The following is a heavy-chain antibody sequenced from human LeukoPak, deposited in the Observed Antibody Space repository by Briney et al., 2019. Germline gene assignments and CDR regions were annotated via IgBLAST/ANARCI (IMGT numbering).Heavy chain of an antibody. CDR1: GGSFSGYY. Sequence: SETLSLTCAVYGGSFSGYYWSWIRQPPGKGLEWIGEINHSGSTNYNPSLKSRVTISVDTSKNQFSLKLSSVTAADTAVYYCARRGYSYGYVGSNWFDPWGQGTLATVSS. J-gene: IGHJ5*02. CDR3: ARRGYSYGYVGSNWFDP. D-gene: IGHD5-18*01. CDR2: INHSGST. V-gene: IGHV4-34*01.